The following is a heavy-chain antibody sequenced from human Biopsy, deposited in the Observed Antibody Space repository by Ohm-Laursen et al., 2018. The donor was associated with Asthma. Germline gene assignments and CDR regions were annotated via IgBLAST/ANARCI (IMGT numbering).Heavy chain of an antibody. CDR1: GGSFSGYY. CDR2: INHSGST. J-gene: IGHJ6*02. CDR3: ARSAKTIFGVVMGSYYYGMDV. V-gene: IGHV4-34*01. D-gene: IGHD3-3*01. Sequence: GTLSLTCAVYGGSFSGYYWSWIRQPPGKGLEWIEEINHSGSTNYNPSLKSRVTISVDTSKNQFSLKLSSVTAADTAVYYCARSAKTIFGVVMGSYYYGMDVWGQGTTVTVSS.